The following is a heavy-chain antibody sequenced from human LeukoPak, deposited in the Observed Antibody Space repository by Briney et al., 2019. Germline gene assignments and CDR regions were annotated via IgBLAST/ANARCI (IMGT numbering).Heavy chain of an antibody. D-gene: IGHD3-22*01. CDR2: IWYDGSNK. CDR3: AADSSGPYDY. V-gene: IGHV3-33*01. J-gene: IGHJ4*02. CDR1: GFTFCSYG. Sequence: PGGSLRLSCAASGFTFCSYGMHWVRQAPGKGLEWVAVIWYDGSNKYYADSVKGRFTISRDNSKNTLYLQMNSLRAEDTAVYYCAADSSGPYDYWGQGTLVTVSS.